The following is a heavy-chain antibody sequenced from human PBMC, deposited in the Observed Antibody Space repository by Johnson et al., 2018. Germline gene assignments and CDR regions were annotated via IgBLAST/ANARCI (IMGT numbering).Heavy chain of an antibody. V-gene: IGHV3-21*01. CDR3: ARDPRRGSYDI. J-gene: IGHJ3*02. Sequence: VQLQESGGGLVKPGGSLRLSCAASGFTFSSYSMNWVRQAPGKGLEWVSSISSSSSYIYYADSAKGRFTISRDNAKNSRYLQMNSLRAEDTAVYYCARDPRRGSYDIWGQGTMVTVSS. CDR1: GFTFSSYS. D-gene: IGHD1-26*01. CDR2: ISSSSSYI.